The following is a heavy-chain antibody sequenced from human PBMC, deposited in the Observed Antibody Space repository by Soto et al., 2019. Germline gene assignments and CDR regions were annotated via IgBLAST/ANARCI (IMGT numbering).Heavy chain of an antibody. CDR2: IYYSENT. J-gene: IGHJ4*02. Sequence: LSLTCTVSGGSISRSSNHWGWIRQPPGKGLEWIGNIYYSENTYYNPSLKSRVTISVDTSKNQFSLRLTSVTAADTAVYYCATHPPYGPLDHWGQGTLVTVSS. D-gene: IGHD4-17*01. V-gene: IGHV4-39*01. CDR3: ATHPPYGPLDH. CDR1: GGSISRSSNH.